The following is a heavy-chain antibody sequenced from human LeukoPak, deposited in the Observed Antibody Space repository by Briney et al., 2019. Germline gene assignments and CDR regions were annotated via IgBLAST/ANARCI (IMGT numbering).Heavy chain of an antibody. D-gene: IGHD2-2*01. V-gene: IGHV3-23*01. J-gene: IGHJ4*02. CDR3: AKDSMYQRFMGVLDY. Sequence: PGGSLRLSCAASEFTFDNFAMTWVRQALGKGLEWVSTISGSGSTTYYADSVKGRFTISRDNSKNTLYLQMNSLRAEDTAVYYCAKDSMYQRFMGVLDYWGQGTLVTVSS. CDR2: ISGSGSTT. CDR1: EFTFDNFA.